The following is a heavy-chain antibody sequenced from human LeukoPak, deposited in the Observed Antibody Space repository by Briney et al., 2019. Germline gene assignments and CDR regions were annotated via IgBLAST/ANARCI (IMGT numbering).Heavy chain of an antibody. V-gene: IGHV1-69*05. D-gene: IGHD1-14*01. CDR1: GGTFSSYA. CDR2: IIPIFGTA. CDR3: ARDKTTSWTFDY. J-gene: IGHJ4*02. Sequence: SVKVSCKASGGTFSSYAISWVRQAPGQGLEWMGGIIPIFGTANYAQKFQGRVTMTRDTSADTAYMELSSLRSDDTAIYYCARDKTTSWTFDYWGQGTLVTVSS.